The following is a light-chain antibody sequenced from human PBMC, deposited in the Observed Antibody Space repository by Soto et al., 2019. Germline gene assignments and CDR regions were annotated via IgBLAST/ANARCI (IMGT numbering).Light chain of an antibody. CDR1: QSVSSSY. CDR3: QQYGSSASLT. V-gene: IGKV3-20*01. CDR2: GAS. J-gene: IGKJ4*01. Sequence: EMVLTQSPGTLSLSPGERATLSCRASQSVSSSYLAWYQQKPGQAPRLLIYGASSRATGIPARFSGSGSGTEFTLSISRLEPEDFGVYYCQQYGSSASLTFGGGTKVDIK.